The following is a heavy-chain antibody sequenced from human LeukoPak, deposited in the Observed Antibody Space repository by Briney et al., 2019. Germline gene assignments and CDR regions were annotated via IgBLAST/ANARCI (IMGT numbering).Heavy chain of an antibody. Sequence: PGGSLRLSCAASGVTFRRYAMRWVREAPGKGVGWGSDISGSGDSTYSAASVKCLCTVSRHNSKNTLYLKMNTLRAEATAVYYCAKEGYYDSSGYWACSDAFDIWGQGTMVTVSS. V-gene: IGHV3-23*01. CDR3: AKEGYYDSSGYWACSDAFDI. J-gene: IGHJ3*02. CDR1: GVTFRRYA. D-gene: IGHD3-22*01. CDR2: ISGSGDST.